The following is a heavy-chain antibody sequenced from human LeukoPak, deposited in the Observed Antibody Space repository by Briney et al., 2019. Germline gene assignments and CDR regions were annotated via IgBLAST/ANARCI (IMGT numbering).Heavy chain of an antibody. CDR3: ARDNLWTRNSGSYYEAFDI. J-gene: IGHJ3*02. CDR1: GFTFSDYY. D-gene: IGHD1-26*01. Sequence: GGSLRLSCAASGFTFSDYYMSWNRQAPGKGLEWVSYISSSGSTIYYADSVKGRFTISRDNAKNSLYLQMNSLRAEDTAVYYCARDNLWTRNSGSYYEAFDIWGQGTMVTVSS. CDR2: ISSSGSTI. V-gene: IGHV3-11*01.